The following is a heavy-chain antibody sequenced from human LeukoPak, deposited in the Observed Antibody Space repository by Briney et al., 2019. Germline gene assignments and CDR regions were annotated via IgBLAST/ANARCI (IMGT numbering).Heavy chain of an antibody. CDR1: GFTFSSYA. Sequence: GGSLRLSCAASGFTFSSYAMGWVRQGPGKGLDWVSTITGSGTNTYYADSVKGRFTISRDNSKNTLYLQMSSLRAEDTAVYYCAKSPTMVRGVINTKYIDYWGQGTLVTVSS. CDR2: ITGSGTNT. CDR3: AKSPTMVRGVINTKYIDY. V-gene: IGHV3-23*01. J-gene: IGHJ4*02. D-gene: IGHD3-10*01.